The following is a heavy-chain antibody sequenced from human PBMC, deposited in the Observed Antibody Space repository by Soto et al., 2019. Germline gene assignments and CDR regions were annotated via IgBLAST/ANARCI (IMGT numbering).Heavy chain of an antibody. Sequence: ASVKVCCKASGYTFTSYGISWVRQSPGQGLEWMGWISAYNGNTNYAQKLQGRVTVTTDTSTSTAYMELRSLRSDDTAVYYCARGLPPYSSGPHAFDIWGQGTMVTVSS. V-gene: IGHV1-18*01. CDR2: ISAYNGNT. CDR3: ARGLPPYSSGPHAFDI. CDR1: GYTFTSYG. D-gene: IGHD6-19*01. J-gene: IGHJ3*02.